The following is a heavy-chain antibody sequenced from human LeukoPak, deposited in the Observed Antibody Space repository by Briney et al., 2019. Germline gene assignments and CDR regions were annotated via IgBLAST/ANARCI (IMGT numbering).Heavy chain of an antibody. Sequence: SETLSLTCTVSGGSISSSSYYWGWVRQPPGKGLEWIGSIYYIGSTYYNPSLKSRVTISVDTSKNQFSLKLSSVTAADTAVYYCATLTMVRGVIVDYWGQGTLVTVSS. CDR1: GGSISSSSYY. CDR3: ATLTMVRGVIVDY. J-gene: IGHJ4*02. CDR2: IYYIGST. D-gene: IGHD3-10*01. V-gene: IGHV4-39*07.